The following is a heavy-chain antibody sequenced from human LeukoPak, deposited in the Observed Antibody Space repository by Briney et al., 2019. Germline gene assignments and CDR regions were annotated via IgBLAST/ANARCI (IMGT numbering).Heavy chain of an antibody. J-gene: IGHJ4*02. V-gene: IGHV4-59*01. D-gene: IGHD6-13*01. Sequence: SETLSLTYTVSGGSISSYYWSWIRQPPGKGLEWIGYIYYSGSTNYNPSLKSRVTISVDTSKNQFSLKLSSVTAADTAVYYCARGVYSSSWAPPEYWGQGTLVTVSS. CDR2: IYYSGST. CDR3: ARGVYSSSWAPPEY. CDR1: GGSISSYY.